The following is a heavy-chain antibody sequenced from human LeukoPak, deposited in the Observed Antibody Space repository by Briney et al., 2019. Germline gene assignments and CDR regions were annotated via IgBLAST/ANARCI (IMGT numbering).Heavy chain of an antibody. CDR1: GYSFTSYW. V-gene: IGHV5-51*01. J-gene: IGHJ5*02. CDR3: ARHRVQYGSGSNEFDP. Sequence: GESLKISCQGSGYSFTSYWIGWVRQMPGKGLEWMGIIYPGDSDTRYSPSFQGQVTISADKSISTAYLQWSSLTASDTAMYYCARHRVQYGSGSNEFDPWGQGTLVTVSS. D-gene: IGHD3-10*01. CDR2: IYPGDSDT.